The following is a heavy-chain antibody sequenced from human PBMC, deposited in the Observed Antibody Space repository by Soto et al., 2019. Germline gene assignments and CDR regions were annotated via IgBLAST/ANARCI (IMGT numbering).Heavy chain of an antibody. Sequence: GGSLRLSCAASGFTFSSYSMNWVRQASGKGLEWVSYISSSSSTIYYADSVKGRFTISRDNAKNSLYLQMNSLRAEDTAVYYCARAADSSITGTNYYYYMDVWGKGTTVTVSS. J-gene: IGHJ6*03. CDR1: GFTFSSYS. CDR3: ARAADSSITGTNYYYYMDV. V-gene: IGHV3-48*01. D-gene: IGHD6-13*01. CDR2: ISSSSSTI.